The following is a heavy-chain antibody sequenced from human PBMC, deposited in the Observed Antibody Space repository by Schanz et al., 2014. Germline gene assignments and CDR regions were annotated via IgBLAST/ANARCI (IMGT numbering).Heavy chain of an antibody. CDR1: GFTFSGSV. J-gene: IGHJ4*02. V-gene: IGHV3-64*04. CDR2: ITSDGGGT. D-gene: IGHD6-19*01. Sequence: VQLVESGGGLVQPGGSLRLSCVASGFTFSGSVMHWVRQAPGKGLEYVSAITSDGGGTYYADSVKGRFTLSRDNSKNTMDLQMNSLRPEDTAVYYCGRDYSGGALDYWGQGTLVTVSS. CDR3: GRDYSGGALDY.